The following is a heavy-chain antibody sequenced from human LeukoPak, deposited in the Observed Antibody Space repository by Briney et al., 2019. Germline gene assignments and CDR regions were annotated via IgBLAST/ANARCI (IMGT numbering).Heavy chain of an antibody. J-gene: IGHJ4*02. CDR2: ISGSGGAT. V-gene: IGHV3-23*01. CDR3: AKGPVVAVAAYFFDY. Sequence: QPGGSLRLSCAASGFTFSNYAMTWVRQAPGKGLGWVSAISGSGGATFYADSVKGQFSITRDNSKNTLYVQMNSLSPEDTAVYHCAKGPVVAVAAYFFDYWGQGTLGIVSS. D-gene: IGHD2-15*01. CDR1: GFTFSNYA.